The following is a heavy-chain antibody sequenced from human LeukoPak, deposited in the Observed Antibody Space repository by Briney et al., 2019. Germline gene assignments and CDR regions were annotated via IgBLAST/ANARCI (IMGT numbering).Heavy chain of an antibody. Sequence: GESLKISCKGSGYNFSSYWIGWVRQMPGKGLEWMGIIYPGDSDTRYSPSFQGQVTISADKSISTAYLQWSSLKASDTAMYYCARRVTTSDDAFDIWGQGTMVTVSS. J-gene: IGHJ3*02. D-gene: IGHD1-14*01. V-gene: IGHV5-51*01. CDR2: IYPGDSDT. CDR1: GYNFSSYW. CDR3: ARRVTTSDDAFDI.